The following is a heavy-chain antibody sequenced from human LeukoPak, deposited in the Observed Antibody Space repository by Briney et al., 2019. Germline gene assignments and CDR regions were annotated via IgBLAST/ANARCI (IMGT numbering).Heavy chain of an antibody. Sequence: GGSLRLSCAASGFTFSSYAMTWVRQAPGKGLEWVANIKQDGSEKYYVDSVKGRFTISRDNAKNSLYLQMNSLRAEDTAVYYCARDTGYSSSWFVYYYYYYMDVWGKGTTVTVSS. CDR3: ARDTGYSSSWFVYYYYYYMDV. V-gene: IGHV3-7*01. CDR2: IKQDGSEK. CDR1: GFTFSSYA. D-gene: IGHD6-13*01. J-gene: IGHJ6*03.